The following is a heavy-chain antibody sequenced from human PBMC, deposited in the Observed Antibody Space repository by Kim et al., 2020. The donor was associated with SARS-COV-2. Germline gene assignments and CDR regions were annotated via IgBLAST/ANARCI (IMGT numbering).Heavy chain of an antibody. Sequence: STIYYADSVKGRFTISRDNAKNSLYLQMNSLRDEDTAVYYCARDLEYVTNWGQGTLVTVSS. CDR2: STI. J-gene: IGHJ4*02. D-gene: IGHD2-21*02. V-gene: IGHV3-48*02. CDR3: ARDLEYVTN.